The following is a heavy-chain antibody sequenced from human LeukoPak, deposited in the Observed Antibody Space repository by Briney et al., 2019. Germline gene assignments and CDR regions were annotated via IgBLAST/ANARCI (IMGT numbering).Heavy chain of an antibody. CDR2: ISWNSGSI. J-gene: IGHJ3*01. CDR3: VVYKYILSWSAFDF. V-gene: IGHV3-9*01. D-gene: IGHD6-13*01. Sequence: GGSLRLSCAASGFTFDDYAMHWVRQAPGKGLEWVSGISWNSGSIGYADSVKGRFIISRDNAKKSVSLHMNNLRVEDTAVYYCVVYKYILSWSAFDFWGRGTMVTVSS. CDR1: GFTFDDYA.